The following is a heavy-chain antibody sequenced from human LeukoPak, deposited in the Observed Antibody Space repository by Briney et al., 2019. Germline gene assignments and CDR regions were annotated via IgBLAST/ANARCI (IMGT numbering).Heavy chain of an antibody. Sequence: SETLSLTCAVSGYSISSGYYWGWIRQPPGKGLERIGSIHHSGSTNYNPSLKSRVTISVDTSKNQFSLKLSSVTAADTAVYYCARVVGYCSSTSCPNWFDPWGQGTLVTVSS. CDR3: ARVVGYCSSTSCPNWFDP. D-gene: IGHD2-2*01. J-gene: IGHJ5*02. CDR2: IHHSGST. V-gene: IGHV4-38-2*01. CDR1: GYSISSGYY.